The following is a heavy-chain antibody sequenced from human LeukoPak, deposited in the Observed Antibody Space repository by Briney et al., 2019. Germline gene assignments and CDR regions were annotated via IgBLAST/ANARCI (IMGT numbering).Heavy chain of an antibody. D-gene: IGHD2-15*01. J-gene: IGHJ1*01. CDR1: GFTVSTNY. CDR3: ASPGYCSGSICYSGYFQH. Sequence: PGGSLRLSCAASGFTVSTNYMNWVRQAPGKGLEWVSVVYYGGSTYYADSVKGRFTISRDSSKNTLYLQMNSLRAEDTAVYYYASPGYCSGSICYSGYFQHWGQGTLVTVSS. CDR2: VYYGGST. V-gene: IGHV3-53*01.